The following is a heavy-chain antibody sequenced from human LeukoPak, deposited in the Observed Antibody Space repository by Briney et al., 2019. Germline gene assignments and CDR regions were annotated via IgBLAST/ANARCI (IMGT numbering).Heavy chain of an antibody. V-gene: IGHV3-11*01. CDR3: ARWIQLWYAFDI. D-gene: IGHD5-18*01. Sequence: GGSLRLSCAASGFTFSDYYMSWIRQAPGKGLEWVSYISSSGSTIYYADSVKGRFTISRDNAKNSPYLQMNSLRAEDTAVYYCARWIQLWYAFDIWGQGTMVTVS. CDR2: ISSSGSTI. J-gene: IGHJ3*02. CDR1: GFTFSDYY.